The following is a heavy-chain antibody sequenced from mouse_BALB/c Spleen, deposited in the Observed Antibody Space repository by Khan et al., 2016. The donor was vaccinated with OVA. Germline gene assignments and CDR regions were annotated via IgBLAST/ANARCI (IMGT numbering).Heavy chain of an antibody. CDR3: ASHLCGSFAY. CDR2: INSDGYYT. Sequence: EVQLVESGGDLVRPGGSLKLSCAASGYTFSAYGMSWVRQSPDKRLEWVATINSDGYYTYYPHSLKGRFTISRDNAKNTLYLQMRSLKSEDTAMDCCASHLCGSFAYWGQGTLVTVSA. CDR1: GYTFSAYG. J-gene: IGHJ3*01. V-gene: IGHV5-6*01.